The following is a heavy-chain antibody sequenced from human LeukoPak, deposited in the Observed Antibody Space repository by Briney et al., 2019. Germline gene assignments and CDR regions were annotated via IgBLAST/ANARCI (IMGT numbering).Heavy chain of an antibody. CDR1: GFTFSSYA. CDR2: ISGSGGST. Sequence: GGSLRLSCAASGFTFSSYAMSSVRQAPGKGLEWVSAISGSGGSTYYADSVKGRFTISRDNSKNTLYLQMNSLRAEDTAVYYCAKANIYSNYYYYYMDVWGKGTTVTVSS. J-gene: IGHJ6*03. V-gene: IGHV3-23*01. CDR3: AKANIYSNYYYYYMDV. D-gene: IGHD4-11*01.